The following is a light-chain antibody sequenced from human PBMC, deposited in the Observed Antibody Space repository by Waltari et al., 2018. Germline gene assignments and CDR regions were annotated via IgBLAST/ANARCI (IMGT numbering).Light chain of an antibody. J-gene: IGLJ3*02. CDR3: NSRDSSGNLVV. V-gene: IGLV3-19*01. Sequence: SSELTQDPAVSVALGQTVRITCQGDSLRNYYATWYQQKPGQAPILVIYDKNNRPSVIPDRFSGSTSGNTASLTITGAQAEAEADYYCNSRDSSGNLVVFGGGTKLTVL. CDR1: SLRNYY. CDR2: DKN.